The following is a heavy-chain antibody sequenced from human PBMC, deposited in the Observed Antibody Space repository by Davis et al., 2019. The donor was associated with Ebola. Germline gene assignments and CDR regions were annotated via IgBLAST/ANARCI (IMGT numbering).Heavy chain of an antibody. CDR2: IIPIFGTA. CDR3: ATDSSGSIPFFYFDY. J-gene: IGHJ4*02. CDR1: GYTFTSYG. V-gene: IGHV1-69*13. Sequence: SVKVSCKASGYTFTSYGISWVRQAPGQGLEWMGGIIPIFGTANYAQKFQGRVAITADESTSTAYMELSSLRSEDTAVYYCATDSSGSIPFFYFDYWGQGTLVTVSS. D-gene: IGHD6-19*01.